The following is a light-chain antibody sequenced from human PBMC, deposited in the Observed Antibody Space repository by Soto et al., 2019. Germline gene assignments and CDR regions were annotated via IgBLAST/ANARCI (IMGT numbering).Light chain of an antibody. J-gene: IGKJ1*01. CDR1: QSVGTS. V-gene: IGKV3-11*01. Sequence: DIVLTQSPATLSLSPGDRATLSCRASQSVGTSLAWYKQQPGQAPRLLIHDAAYRASGIPERFSGSGSGTAFSLSISSLEPEDFAVYYCQHRSSWPISFGRGTKVEV. CDR2: DAA. CDR3: QHRSSWPIS.